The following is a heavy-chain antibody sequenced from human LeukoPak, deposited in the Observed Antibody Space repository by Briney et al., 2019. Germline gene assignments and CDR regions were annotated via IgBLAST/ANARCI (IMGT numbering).Heavy chain of an antibody. CDR2: IYYSGST. J-gene: IGHJ4*02. CDR1: GGSISSSNYY. D-gene: IGHD2-8*01. CDR3: ARRPYCSNGICYKRPFDY. V-gene: IGHV4-39*07. Sequence: PSETLSLTCIVSGGSISSSNYYWDWIRQPPGKGLEWIGSIYYSGSTYYNPSLKSRVTTSVDTSKNQFSLKLSSVTAADTAVYYCARRPYCSNGICYKRPFDYWGQGTLVTVSS.